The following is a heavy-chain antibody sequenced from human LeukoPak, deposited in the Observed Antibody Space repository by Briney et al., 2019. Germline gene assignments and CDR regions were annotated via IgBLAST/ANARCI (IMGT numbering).Heavy chain of an antibody. D-gene: IGHD6-19*01. CDR2: IYYSGST. CDR3: ARDQNSSGWYGASPYYYYMDV. J-gene: IGHJ6*03. V-gene: IGHV4-59*01. CDR1: GGSISSYY. Sequence: SETLSLTCTVSGGSISSYYWSWIRQPPGKGLEWIGYIYYSGSTNYNPSLKSRVTISVDTSKNQFSLKLSSATAADTAVYYCARDQNSSGWYGASPYYYYMDVWGKGTTVTVSS.